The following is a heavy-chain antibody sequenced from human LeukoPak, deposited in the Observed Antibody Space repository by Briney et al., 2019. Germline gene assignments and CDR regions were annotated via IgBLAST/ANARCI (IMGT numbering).Heavy chain of an antibody. D-gene: IGHD3-3*01. CDR2: ISASGATT. Sequence: PGGSLRLSCAASGFTFTNYAMSWVRQAPGKGLEWVSAISASGATTYFADSVKGRFTISRDNSKNTLDLQMNSLRAEDTAVYHCAKGDEGLRFLEWLPDYWGQGILVTVSS. J-gene: IGHJ4*02. CDR3: AKGDEGLRFLEWLPDY. CDR1: GFTFTNYA. V-gene: IGHV3-23*01.